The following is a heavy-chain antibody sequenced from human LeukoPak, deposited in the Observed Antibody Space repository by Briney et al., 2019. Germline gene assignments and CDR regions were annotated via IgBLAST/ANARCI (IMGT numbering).Heavy chain of an antibody. V-gene: IGHV3-74*01. CDR3: ATGRWLRLFDY. CDR2: INNDGSST. J-gene: IGHJ4*02. CDR1: GFTFSDYW. D-gene: IGHD5-24*01. Sequence: PGGSLRLSCAASGFTFSDYWMHWVRQAPGKGLVWVSRINNDGSSTTYADSVRGRFTISRDNARNTLYLQMNSLRAEDTAVYYCATGRWLRLFDYWGQGTLVTVSS.